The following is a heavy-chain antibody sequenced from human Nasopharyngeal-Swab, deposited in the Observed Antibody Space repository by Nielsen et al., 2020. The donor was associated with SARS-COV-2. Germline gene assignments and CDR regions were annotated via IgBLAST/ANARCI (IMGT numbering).Heavy chain of an antibody. J-gene: IGHJ4*02. CDR1: GFTFSNYW. Sequence: GGFLRLSCVASGFTFSNYWMHWVRQAPGKGLVWVSRTDEYGTTINYADSVKGRFTISRDNAKNTLYLQMNSLRAEDTAVYYCARGGSGSPMGHDYWGQGTLVTVSS. D-gene: IGHD3-10*01. CDR2: TDEYGTTI. V-gene: IGHV3-74*01. CDR3: ARGGSGSPMGHDY.